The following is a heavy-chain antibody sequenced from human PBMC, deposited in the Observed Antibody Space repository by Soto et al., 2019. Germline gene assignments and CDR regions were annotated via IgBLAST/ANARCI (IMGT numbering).Heavy chain of an antibody. D-gene: IGHD2-15*01. CDR2: ISYDGNNK. CDR1: GFTFSSYA. V-gene: IGHV3-30*09. Sequence: QVQLVESGGGVVQPGRSLRLSCVASGFTFSSYAMHWVRQAPGKGLEWVAVISYDGNNKYYADSVKGRFAISRDNSKNTLYLQMNSLRLEDTDVYYCARAGCDGGSCYTLVGLRYGMDVWGQGTTVTVSS. J-gene: IGHJ6*02. CDR3: ARAGCDGGSCYTLVGLRYGMDV.